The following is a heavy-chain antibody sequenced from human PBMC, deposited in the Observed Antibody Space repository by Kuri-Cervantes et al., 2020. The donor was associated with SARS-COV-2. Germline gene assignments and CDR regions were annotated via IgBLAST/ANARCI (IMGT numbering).Heavy chain of an antibody. CDR2: INHSGST. V-gene: IGHV4-34*01. CDR3: ARDQYYYYGMDV. J-gene: IGHJ6*02. CDR1: GGSFSGYY. Sequence: GSLRLSCAVYGGSFSGYYWSWIRQPPGKGLEWIGEINHSGSTNYNPSLKSRVTISVDTSKNQFSLKLSPVTAADTAVYYCARDQYYYYGMDVWGQGTTVTVSS.